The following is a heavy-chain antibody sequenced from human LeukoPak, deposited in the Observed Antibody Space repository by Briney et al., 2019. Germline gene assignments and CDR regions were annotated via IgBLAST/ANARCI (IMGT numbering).Heavy chain of an antibody. Sequence: GGSLRLSCGASGFTFSNYAMSWVRQAPGKGLEWVSGISDSGSTAFYADSVKGRFTISRDNSKNTLYLQMNSLRAEDTAVYYCAKDRPYSSSWYGGQGTLVTVSS. CDR2: ISDSGSTA. V-gene: IGHV3-23*01. CDR3: AKDRPYSSSWY. D-gene: IGHD6-13*01. J-gene: IGHJ4*02. CDR1: GFTFSNYA.